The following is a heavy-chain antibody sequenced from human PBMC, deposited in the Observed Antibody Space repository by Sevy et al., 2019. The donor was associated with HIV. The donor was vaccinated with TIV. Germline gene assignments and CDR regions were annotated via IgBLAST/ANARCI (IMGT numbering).Heavy chain of an antibody. V-gene: IGHV5-51*01. J-gene: IGHJ4*02. CDR2: IYPGDSDT. Sequence: GESLKISCKGSGYSFTSYWIGWVRQMPGKGLEWMGIIYPGDSDTRYSPSFQGQVTISADKSIGTAYLQWSSLKASDTAMDYCARRLAAYCGGDCYSGDFDYWGQGTLVTVSS. CDR1: GYSFTSYW. CDR3: ARRLAAYCGGDCYSGDFDY. D-gene: IGHD2-21*01.